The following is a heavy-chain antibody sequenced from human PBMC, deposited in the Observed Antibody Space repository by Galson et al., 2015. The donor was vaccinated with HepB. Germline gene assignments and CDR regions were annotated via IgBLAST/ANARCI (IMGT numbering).Heavy chain of an antibody. V-gene: IGHV1-8*01. CDR1: GYTFTNYD. CDR3: ARGRAAAGGQNWFDP. J-gene: IGHJ5*02. Sequence: SVKVSCKASGYTFTNYDINWVRQATGQGLEWMGWMNPNSDNTGSAQKFQGRVTMTRNTSISTAYMELISLRSEDKAVYYCARGRAAAGGQNWFDPWGQGTPVTVSS. CDR2: MNPNSDNT. D-gene: IGHD6-13*01.